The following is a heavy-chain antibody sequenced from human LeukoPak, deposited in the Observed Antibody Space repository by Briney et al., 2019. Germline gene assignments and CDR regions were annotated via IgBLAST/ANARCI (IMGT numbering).Heavy chain of an antibody. CDR2: ISSGGSAI. CDR1: GFTFSTYW. J-gene: IGHJ4*02. CDR3: ARNDYSTSSYFY. V-gene: IGHV3-48*04. Sequence: GGSLRLSCAASGFTFSTYWMHWVRQAPGKGLEWVSYISSGGSAIYYADSVKGRFTISRDNAKNSLYLQMNSLRAEDTAVYYCARNDYSTSSYFYWGQGTLVTVSS. D-gene: IGHD6-6*01.